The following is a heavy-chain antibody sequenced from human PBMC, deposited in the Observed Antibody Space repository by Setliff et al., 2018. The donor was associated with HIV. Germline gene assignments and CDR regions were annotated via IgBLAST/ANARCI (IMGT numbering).Heavy chain of an antibody. D-gene: IGHD6-19*01. CDR2: ISAYNGNT. CDR1: GYTFTSYG. V-gene: IGHV1-18*01. Sequence: GASVKVSCKASGYTFTSYGISWVRQAPRQGPEWMGWISAYNGNTNYAQKLQGRVTMTTDTSTSTAYMELRSLRSDDTAVYYCARDRGIAVAGDSFDYWGQGTLVTVSS. CDR3: ARDRGIAVAGDSFDY. J-gene: IGHJ4*02.